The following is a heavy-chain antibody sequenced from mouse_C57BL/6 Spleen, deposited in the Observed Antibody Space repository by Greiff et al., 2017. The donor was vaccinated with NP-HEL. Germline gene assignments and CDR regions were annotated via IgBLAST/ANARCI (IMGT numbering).Heavy chain of an antibody. D-gene: IGHD2-4*01. CDR1: GYTFTDYY. J-gene: IGHJ4*01. CDR2: INPNNGGT. CDR3: ARYEYDSPYYAMDY. Sequence: EVQLQQSGPELVKPGASVKISCKASGYTFTDYYMNWVKQSHGKSLEWIGNINPNNGGTSYNQKFKGKATLTVDKSSSTAYMELRSLTSEDSAVYYCARYEYDSPYYAMDYWGQGTSLTVSS. V-gene: IGHV1-26*01.